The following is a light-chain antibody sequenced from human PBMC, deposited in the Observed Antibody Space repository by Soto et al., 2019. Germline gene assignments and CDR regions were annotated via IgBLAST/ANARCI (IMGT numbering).Light chain of an antibody. CDR1: QSLLHSNGYNY. V-gene: IGKV2-28*01. Sequence: DLVMTQSPLSLPVTPGEPASISCRSSQSLLHSNGYNYLDWYLQKPGQSPQLLIYLGSNRASGVPDRFRGRGSGTDFTLKISRVEAEDVGVYYCMQALQTPLTFGGGTKVEIK. CDR3: MQALQTPLT. J-gene: IGKJ4*01. CDR2: LGS.